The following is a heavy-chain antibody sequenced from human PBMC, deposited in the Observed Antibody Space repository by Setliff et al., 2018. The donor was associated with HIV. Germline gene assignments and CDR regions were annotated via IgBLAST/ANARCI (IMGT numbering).Heavy chain of an antibody. CDR2: IYYGGTT. CDR1: FSSLLFLIYY. Sequence: LSLPFSFSFSSLLFLIYYWGWIRQPPGKLLEWIGNIYYGGTTYYNPSLKSRVTISVDASKNQVSLNLISVTAADPEGYYCARGRRLMAPHYFDNWGQGTLVTVSS. CDR3: ARGRRLMAPHYFDN. J-gene: IGHJ4*02. D-gene: IGHD5-12*01. V-gene: IGHV4-39*01.